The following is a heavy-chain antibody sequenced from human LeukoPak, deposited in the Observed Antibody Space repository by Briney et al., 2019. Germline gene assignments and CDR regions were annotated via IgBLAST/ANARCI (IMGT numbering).Heavy chain of an antibody. CDR3: AREFTAMAFDY. Sequence: EGSLRLSCVASGLDFSDSGMLWVRQARGKGLEWLSSISSSSRYIYYAVSVKGRLTISRDNAKNSLYLHMDSLRAEDTAVYYCAREFTAMAFDYWGQGALVTVSS. CDR1: GLDFSDSG. CDR2: ISSSSRYI. J-gene: IGHJ4*02. D-gene: IGHD5-18*01. V-gene: IGHV3-21*01.